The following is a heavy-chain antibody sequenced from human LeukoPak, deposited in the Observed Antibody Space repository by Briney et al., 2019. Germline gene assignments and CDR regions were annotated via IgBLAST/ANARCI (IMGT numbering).Heavy chain of an antibody. CDR3: ARESDYYGSGTPHCWFDP. J-gene: IGHJ5*02. V-gene: IGHV3-48*03. D-gene: IGHD3-10*01. CDR1: GFTFSSYE. Sequence: GGSLRLSCAASGFTFSSYEMNWVRQAPGKGLEWVSYISSSGSTIYYADSVKGRFTISRDNAKNSLYLQMNSLRAEDTAVYYCARESDYYGSGTPHCWFDPWGQGTLVTVSS. CDR2: ISSSGSTI.